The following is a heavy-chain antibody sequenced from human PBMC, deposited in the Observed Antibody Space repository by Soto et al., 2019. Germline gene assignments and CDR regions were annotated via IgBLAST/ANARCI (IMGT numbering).Heavy chain of an antibody. CDR3: ARGSITIFGVVMPFDP. CDR2: INPSGGST. J-gene: IGHJ5*02. CDR1: GYTFTIYY. Sequence: GASVKVSCKASGYTFTIYYMHWVRQAPGQGLEWMGIINPSGGSTSYAQKFQGRVTMTRDTSTSTVYMELSSLRSEDTAVYYCARGSITIFGVVMPFDPWGQGTLVTVSS. V-gene: IGHV1-46*03. D-gene: IGHD3-3*01.